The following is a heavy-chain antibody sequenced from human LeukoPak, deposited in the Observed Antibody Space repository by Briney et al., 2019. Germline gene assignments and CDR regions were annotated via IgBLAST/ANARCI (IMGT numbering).Heavy chain of an antibody. J-gene: IGHJ3*02. CDR1: GYTFSGYY. CDR3: AGWGPRDASDI. Sequence: ASVKVSCKASGYTFSGYYMHWVRQAPGQGLEWMGWINPNSGGTDYAQKFQGRVTMTRDTSISTGYMELSRLTSDDTAVYYCAGWGPRDASDIWGQGTMVTVSS. CDR2: INPNSGGT. V-gene: IGHV1-2*02. D-gene: IGHD7-27*01.